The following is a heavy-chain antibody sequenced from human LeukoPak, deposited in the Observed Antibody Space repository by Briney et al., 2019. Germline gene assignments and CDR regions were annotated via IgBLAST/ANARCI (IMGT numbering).Heavy chain of an antibody. Sequence: SETLSLTCTVSGGSISSSSYYWGWIRQPPGKGLEWFGSINYSGSTYYNPSLKSRVTISVDTSKNQFSLKLSSVTAADTAVYYCARHSCSGGSCYVNGAFDIWGQGTMVTVSS. CDR3: ARHSCSGGSCYVNGAFDI. CDR2: INYSGST. CDR1: GGSISSSSYY. V-gene: IGHV4-39*01. D-gene: IGHD2-15*01. J-gene: IGHJ3*02.